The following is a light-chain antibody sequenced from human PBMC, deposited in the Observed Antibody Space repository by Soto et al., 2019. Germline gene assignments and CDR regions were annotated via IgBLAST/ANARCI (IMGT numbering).Light chain of an antibody. V-gene: IGKV3-11*01. CDR1: QSISSY. J-gene: IGKJ4*01. CDR3: QHRSNRPLT. Sequence: EIVLTQSPATLSLSPGERATLSCRASQSISSYLGWYQQKPGQAPRLLIYDASNRATGIPARFSGSGSGTDFTLTISSLEPEDFAVYYCQHRSNRPLTFGGGTQVDIK. CDR2: DAS.